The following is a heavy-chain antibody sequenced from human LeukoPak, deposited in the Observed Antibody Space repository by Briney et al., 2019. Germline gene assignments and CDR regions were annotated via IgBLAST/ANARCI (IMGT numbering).Heavy chain of an antibody. CDR2: IRSKAYGGTT. CDR3: TRDQTPALPYYYYYYMDV. D-gene: IGHD2-15*01. V-gene: IGHV3-49*04. CDR1: GFIFGDYA. J-gene: IGHJ6*03. Sequence: GGSLRLSCTASGFIFGDYAMSWVRQAPGKGLEWVGFIRSKAYGGTTEYAASVKGRFTISRDDSKSIAYLQMNSLKTEDTAVYYCTRDQTPALPYYYYYYMDVWGKGTTVTVSS.